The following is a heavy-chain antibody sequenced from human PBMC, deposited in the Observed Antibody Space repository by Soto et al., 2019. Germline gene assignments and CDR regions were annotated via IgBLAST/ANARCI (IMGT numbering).Heavy chain of an antibody. CDR1: GYTFTSYA. CDR2: INAGNGNT. CDR3: ARAPSPHLGDY. J-gene: IGHJ4*02. Sequence: QVQLVQSGAEVKKPGASVKVSCKASGYTFTSYAMHWVRQAPGQRLEWMGWINAGNGNTKYSQKFQGRVTITRDTAASTAYMALSSLRSEDTAVYYCARAPSPHLGDYWGQGTLVTVSS. V-gene: IGHV1-3*01.